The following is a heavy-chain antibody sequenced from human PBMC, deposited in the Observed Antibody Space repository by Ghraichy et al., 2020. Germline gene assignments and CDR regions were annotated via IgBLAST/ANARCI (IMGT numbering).Heavy chain of an antibody. V-gene: IGHV4-61*02. CDR3: AREGGEIAVAGTGAGAFDI. Sequence: SETLSLTCTVSGGSISSGSYYWSWIRQPAGKGLEWIGRIYTSGSTNYNPSLKSRVTISVDTSKNQFSLKLSPVTAADTAVYYCAREGGEIAVAGTGAGAFDIWGQGTMVTVSS. CDR1: GGSISSGSYY. J-gene: IGHJ3*02. D-gene: IGHD6-19*01. CDR2: IYTSGST.